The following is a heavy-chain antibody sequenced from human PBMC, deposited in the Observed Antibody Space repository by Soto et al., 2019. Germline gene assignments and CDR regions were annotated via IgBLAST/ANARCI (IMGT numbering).Heavy chain of an antibody. CDR1: GGSFSGYY. CDR3: ASSHYDILTKDYMDV. D-gene: IGHD3-9*01. J-gene: IGHJ6*03. Sequence: PSETLSLTCAVYGGSFSGYYWSWIRQPPGKGLEWIGEINHSGSTNYNPSLKSRVTISVDTSKNQFSLKLSSVTAADTAVYYCASSHYDILTKDYMDVWGKGTTVTVSS. CDR2: INHSGST. V-gene: IGHV4-34*01.